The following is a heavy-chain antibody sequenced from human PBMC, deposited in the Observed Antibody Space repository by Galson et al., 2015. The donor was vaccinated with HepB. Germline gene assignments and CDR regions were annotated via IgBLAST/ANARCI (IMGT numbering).Heavy chain of an antibody. D-gene: IGHD2/OR15-2a*01. CDR1: GYTFRSHW. V-gene: IGHV5-51*01. CDR3: VREKGVYGPPVGGLNWFFDL. CDR2: IYPGDSDA. Sequence: QSGAEVKKPGESLKISCKGSGYTFRSHWTGWVRQMPGKGQEWIGIIYPGDSDARYGPSFQGQVTISVDKSISTAYLQWSSLKTSDTAIYYCVREKGVYGPPVGGLNWFFDLWGRGTLVTVSS. J-gene: IGHJ2*01.